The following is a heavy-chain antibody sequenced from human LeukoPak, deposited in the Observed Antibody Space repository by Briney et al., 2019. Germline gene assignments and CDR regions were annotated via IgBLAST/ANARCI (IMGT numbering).Heavy chain of an antibody. D-gene: IGHD3-22*01. CDR2: IQADGGNK. CDR3: AKLRVTMIVDDAFDI. V-gene: IGHV3-30*02. Sequence: GGSLRLSCAASGFTFRNSDMHWVRQAPGKGPEWVAFIQADGGNKYYADSVKGRFTISRDNSKNTLYLQMNSLRAEDTAVYYCAKLRVTMIVDDAFDIWGQGTMVTVSS. J-gene: IGHJ3*02. CDR1: GFTFRNSD.